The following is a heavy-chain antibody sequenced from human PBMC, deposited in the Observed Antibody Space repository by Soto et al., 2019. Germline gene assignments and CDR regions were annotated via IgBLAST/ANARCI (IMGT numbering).Heavy chain of an antibody. CDR1: GASFSSYA. Sequence: QVQLVQSGAEMKKPGSSVKVSCKVSGASFSSYAISWVRQAPGEGLEWVGGIIPIFETANYAQNFQGRVTITAVESPTTAYMEVTRLRPEDTAVFYCAASDSSSWQHDYWGQGTLITVSS. V-gene: IGHV1-69*01. D-gene: IGHD6-13*01. CDR2: IIPIFETA. J-gene: IGHJ4*02. CDR3: AASDSSSWQHDY.